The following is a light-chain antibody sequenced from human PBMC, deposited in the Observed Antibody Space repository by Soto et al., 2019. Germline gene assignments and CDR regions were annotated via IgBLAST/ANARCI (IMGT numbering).Light chain of an antibody. J-gene: IGKJ1*01. CDR1: QTFSRN. V-gene: IGKV3-15*01. CDR3: HQYNYWPPET. Sequence: MVLTQSPATLSVSLGETATLSCRTSQTFSRNLAWYQHKPGQPPRLLIYAASTRVTGIPARFSGSRSGSEFTLTISSVQSEDCAVYYCHQYNYWPPETFGQGTKV. CDR2: AAS.